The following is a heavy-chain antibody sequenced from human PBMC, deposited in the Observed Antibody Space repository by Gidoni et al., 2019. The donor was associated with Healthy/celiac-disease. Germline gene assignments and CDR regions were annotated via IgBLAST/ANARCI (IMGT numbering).Heavy chain of an antibody. CDR1: GGSISSYY. D-gene: IGHD5-18*01. V-gene: IGHV4-59*08. CDR2: IYYSGST. CDR3: ARHGGYSYGLGVGYKNWFDP. Sequence: QVQLQESGPGLVKPSETLSLTCTVSGGSISSYYWSWIRQPPGKGLEWIGYIYYSGSTNYNPSLKSRVTISVDTSKNQFSLKLSSVTAADTAVYYCARHGGYSYGLGVGYKNWFDPWGQGTLVTVSS. J-gene: IGHJ5*02.